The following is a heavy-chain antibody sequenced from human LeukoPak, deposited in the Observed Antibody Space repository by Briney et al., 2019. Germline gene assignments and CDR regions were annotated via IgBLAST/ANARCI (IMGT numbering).Heavy chain of an antibody. CDR3: AREGISGTAAAVFDY. D-gene: IGHD6-13*01. J-gene: IGHJ4*02. CDR2: IIPIFGTA. CDR1: GGTFSSYA. Sequence: GASVKVSCKASGGTFSSYAISWVRQAPGQGLEWMGGIIPIFGTANYAQKLQGRVTITADESTSTAYMELSSLRSEDTAVYYCAREGISGTAAAVFDYWGQGTLVTVSS. V-gene: IGHV1-69*01.